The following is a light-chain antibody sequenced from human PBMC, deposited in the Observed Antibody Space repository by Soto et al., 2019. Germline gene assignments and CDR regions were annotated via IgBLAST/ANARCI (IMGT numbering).Light chain of an antibody. CDR1: SSDVGGYKH. CDR2: DVS. CDR3: SSYTSSNSVV. V-gene: IGLV2-14*03. Sequence: QSALTQPASVSGSPGQSISISCSGTSSDVGGYKHVSWYQHHPGKAPKLMIYDVSNRPSGVSNRFSGSKSGNTASLTISGLQAEDEADYYCSSYTSSNSVVFGGGTKVTVL. J-gene: IGLJ2*01.